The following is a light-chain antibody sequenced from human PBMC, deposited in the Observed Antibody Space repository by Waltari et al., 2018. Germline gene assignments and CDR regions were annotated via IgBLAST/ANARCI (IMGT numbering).Light chain of an antibody. Sequence: QSVLTQPPSASGTPGQRVPISCSGSTSNIGSHTVNWYQQLPGTAPKLLIFSTNQRPSGVPDRFSGSKSGTSASLAISGLQSEDEADYYCAAWDDSLNGWVFGGGTKLTVL. CDR1: TSNIGSHT. CDR2: STN. CDR3: AAWDDSLNGWV. J-gene: IGLJ3*02. V-gene: IGLV1-44*01.